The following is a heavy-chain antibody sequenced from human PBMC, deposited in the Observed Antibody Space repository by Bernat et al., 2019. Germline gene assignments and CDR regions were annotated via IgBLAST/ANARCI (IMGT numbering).Heavy chain of an antibody. CDR3: ARHREQWLVRPLSFDY. D-gene: IGHD6-19*01. CDR2: IYYSWST. Sequence: QLQLQESGPGLVKPSETLSLTCTVSGGSISSSSYYWGWIRQPPGKGLEWIGSIYYSWSTYYNPSLKSRVTISVDTSKNQFSLKLSSVTAADTAVYYCARHREQWLVRPLSFDYWGQGTLVTVSS. J-gene: IGHJ4*02. CDR1: GGSISSSSYY. V-gene: IGHV4-39*01.